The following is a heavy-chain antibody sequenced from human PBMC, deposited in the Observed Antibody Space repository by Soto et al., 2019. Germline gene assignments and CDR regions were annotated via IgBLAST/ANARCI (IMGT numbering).Heavy chain of an antibody. D-gene: IGHD3-22*01. CDR3: ARAPSSGMIRSYYYYGMDV. V-gene: IGHV4-59*01. Sequence: QVQLQESGPGLVKPSETLSLTCTVSGGSISSYYWSWIRQPPGKGLEWIGYIYYSGSTNYNPSLKSRVTISVDTSKNQFSLKLSSVTAADTAVYYCARAPSSGMIRSYYYYGMDVWGQGTTVTVSS. CDR1: GGSISSYY. J-gene: IGHJ6*02. CDR2: IYYSGST.